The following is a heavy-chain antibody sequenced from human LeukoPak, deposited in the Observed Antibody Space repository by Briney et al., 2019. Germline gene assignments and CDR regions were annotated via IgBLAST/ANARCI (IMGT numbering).Heavy chain of an antibody. CDR3: AKALYSSSFPDAFDI. V-gene: IGHV3-30*02. J-gene: IGHJ3*02. Sequence: GGSLRLSCVASGFTFSNYGIHWVRQAPGKGLEWVAFIWYDGSYKYYADSVKGRFTISRDNSKNTLYLQMDSLRAEDTAVYYCAKALYSSSFPDAFDIWGQGTMVTVSS. D-gene: IGHD6-13*01. CDR1: GFTFSNYG. CDR2: IWYDGSYK.